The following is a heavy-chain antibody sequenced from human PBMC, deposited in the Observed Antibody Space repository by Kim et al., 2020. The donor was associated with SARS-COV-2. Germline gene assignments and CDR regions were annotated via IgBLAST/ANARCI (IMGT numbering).Heavy chain of an antibody. J-gene: IGHJ4*02. CDR1: GYTFSGYY. D-gene: IGHD3-10*01. CDR3: ARLGGGASDSGRYYSDY. Sequence: ASVKVSCQVSGYTFSGYYLHWVRQAPGQGLEWMGWINPNTGVTNYAQKFQGRVSMTRDTSVSTAYMHLSSLTFDDTAIYYCARLGGGASDSGRYYSDYWGQGTTVTVSS. V-gene: IGHV1-2*02. CDR2: INPNTGVT.